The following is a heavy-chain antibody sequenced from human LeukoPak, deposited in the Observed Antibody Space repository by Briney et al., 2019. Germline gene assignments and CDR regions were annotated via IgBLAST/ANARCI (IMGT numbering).Heavy chain of an antibody. CDR2: INPNSGGT. D-gene: IGHD6-19*01. Sequence: ASVTVSCKASGYTFTGYYMHWVRQAPGQGLEWMGWINPNSGGTNYAQKFQGWVTMTRDTSISTAYMELSRLRSEDTAVYYCARGGSLAVAPHQYYFDYWGQGTLVTVSS. J-gene: IGHJ4*02. CDR3: ARGGSLAVAPHQYYFDY. CDR1: GYTFTGYY. V-gene: IGHV1-2*04.